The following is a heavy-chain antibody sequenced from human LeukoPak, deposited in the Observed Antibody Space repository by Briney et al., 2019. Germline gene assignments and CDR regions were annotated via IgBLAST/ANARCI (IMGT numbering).Heavy chain of an antibody. CDR3: ARDREGLQCFDY. D-gene: IGHD4-11*01. J-gene: IGHJ4*02. CDR1: GFTFSSYA. Sequence: PGRSLRLSCAASGFTFSSYAMHWVRQAPGKGLEWVAVISYDGSNKYYADSVKGRFTISRDNSKNTLYLQMNSLRAEDTAVYYCARDREGLQCFDYWGQGTLVTVSS. CDR2: ISYDGSNK. V-gene: IGHV3-30-3*01.